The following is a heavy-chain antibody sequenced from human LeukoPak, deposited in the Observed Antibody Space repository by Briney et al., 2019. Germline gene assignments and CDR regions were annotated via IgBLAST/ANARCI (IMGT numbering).Heavy chain of an antibody. Sequence: GASVKVSCKASGYTFTGYYMHWVRQAPGQGLEWMGWINPNSGGTNYAQKFQGRVTMTRDTSISTAYMELSRLRSDDTAVYYCARDHGYSSGWYGYWGQGTLVTVSS. D-gene: IGHD6-19*01. J-gene: IGHJ4*02. V-gene: IGHV1-2*02. CDR2: INPNSGGT. CDR3: ARDHGYSSGWYGY. CDR1: GYTFTGYY.